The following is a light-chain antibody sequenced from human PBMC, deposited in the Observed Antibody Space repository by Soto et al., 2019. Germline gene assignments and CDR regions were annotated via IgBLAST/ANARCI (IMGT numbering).Light chain of an antibody. CDR1: QTISSNY. J-gene: IGKJ2*01. CDR3: QQYHNSPPYT. CDR2: VAS. V-gene: IGKV3-20*01. Sequence: EIVLTQSPGTLYLSPGESATLSCRASQTISSNYLAWYQQKPGQAPRLLISVASSRATGIPDRFSGSGSGTDFTLTISRLEPEDFAVYYCQQYHNSPPYTCGQGNKLEIK.